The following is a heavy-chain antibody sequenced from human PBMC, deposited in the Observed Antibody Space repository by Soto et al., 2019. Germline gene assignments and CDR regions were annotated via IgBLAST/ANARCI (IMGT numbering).Heavy chain of an antibody. CDR1: GFTFSSYA. D-gene: IGHD4-17*01. V-gene: IGHV3-30*18. Sequence: QVLLVESGGGVVQPGRSLRLSCAASGFTFSSYAMNWVRQTPGKGLEWVALISYDGSNKYYADSVKGRFTISRDNPKNTLHRQMNSLRADDTAMYYCAKKRHDYVDAHYFDYWRQGTLVTVSS. J-gene: IGHJ4*02. CDR2: ISYDGSNK. CDR3: AKKRHDYVDAHYFDY.